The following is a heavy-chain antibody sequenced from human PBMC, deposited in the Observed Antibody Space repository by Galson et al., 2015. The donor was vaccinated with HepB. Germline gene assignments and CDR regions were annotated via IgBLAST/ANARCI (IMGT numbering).Heavy chain of an antibody. J-gene: IGHJ4*02. Sequence: SLRLSCAASGFTFSSYWMTWVRQAPGKGLEWVANIKTDGSERYYVDYVKGRFTISRDNAKNSLYLQMNSLTAEDTAVYYCGRGNDLWGQGTLVTVSS. CDR1: GFTFSSYW. CDR2: IKTDGSER. V-gene: IGHV3-7*03. CDR3: GRGNDL.